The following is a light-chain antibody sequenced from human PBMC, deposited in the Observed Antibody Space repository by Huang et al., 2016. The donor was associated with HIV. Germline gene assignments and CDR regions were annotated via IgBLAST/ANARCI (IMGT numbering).Light chain of an antibody. CDR3: QQSYSTPIT. CDR1: QSISSY. J-gene: IGKJ5*01. Sequence: DIQMTQSPSSLSASVGDRVTISCRASQSISSYLNWYQQKPGKAPRHLVYSASSLQIGVPSRFGGSGSGTDFTLTISSLQPEDCATYYCQQSYSTPITFGQGTRLEIK. CDR2: SAS. V-gene: IGKV1-39*01.